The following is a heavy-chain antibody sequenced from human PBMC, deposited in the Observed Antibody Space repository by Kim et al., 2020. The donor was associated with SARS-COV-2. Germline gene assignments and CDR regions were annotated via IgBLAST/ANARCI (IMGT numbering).Heavy chain of an antibody. Sequence: ASVKVSCKVSGYTLTELSMHWVRQAPGKGLEWMGGFDPEDGEIIYAQELQDRLTVTEDRTIDTCYMELRSLESEDTAVYYCATYASGGRYFDLLGHGTL. J-gene: IGHJ4*01. CDR3: ATYASGGRYFDL. D-gene: IGHD3-10*01. V-gene: IGHV1-24*01. CDR2: FDPEDGEI. CDR1: GYTLTELS.